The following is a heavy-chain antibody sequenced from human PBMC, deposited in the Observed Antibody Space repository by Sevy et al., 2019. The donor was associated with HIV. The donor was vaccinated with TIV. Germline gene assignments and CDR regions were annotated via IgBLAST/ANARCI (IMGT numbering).Heavy chain of an antibody. J-gene: IGHJ4*02. CDR2: ISAYNGNT. D-gene: IGHD6-13*01. V-gene: IGHV1-18*01. Sequence: ASVKVSCNASGYTFTSYGISWVRQAPGQGLEWMGWISAYNGNTNYAQKLQGRVTMTTDTSTSPAYMELRSLRSDDTAVYYCARILPYSSSWGIDYWGQGTLVTVSS. CDR3: ARILPYSSSWGIDY. CDR1: GYTFTSYG.